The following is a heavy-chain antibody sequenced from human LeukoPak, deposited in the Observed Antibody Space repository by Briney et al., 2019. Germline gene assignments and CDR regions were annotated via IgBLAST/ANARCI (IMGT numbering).Heavy chain of an antibody. V-gene: IGHV1-2*02. CDR2: INPNSGGT. CDR3: ARDSGNGFDP. D-gene: IGHD2-15*01. Sequence: GASVKVSCKASGYTFTGYYMHWVRQAPGQGLEWMGWINPNSGGTKYAQNFQGRVTMTRDTSISTVYMELSSLRSEDTAVYYCARDSGNGFDPWGQGTLVTVSS. CDR1: GYTFTGYY. J-gene: IGHJ5*02.